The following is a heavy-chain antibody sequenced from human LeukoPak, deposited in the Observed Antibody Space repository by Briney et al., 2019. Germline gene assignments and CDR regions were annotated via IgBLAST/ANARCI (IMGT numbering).Heavy chain of an antibody. CDR1: GGSFSGYY. Sequence: SETLSLTCAVYGGSFSGYYWSWIRQPPGKGLEWIGEINHSGSTNYNPSLKSRVTTSVDTSKNQFSLKLSSVTAADTAVYYCARGLRYFDWLSPLDYWGQGTLVTVSS. J-gene: IGHJ4*02. CDR2: INHSGST. V-gene: IGHV4-34*01. CDR3: ARGLRYFDWLSPLDY. D-gene: IGHD3-9*01.